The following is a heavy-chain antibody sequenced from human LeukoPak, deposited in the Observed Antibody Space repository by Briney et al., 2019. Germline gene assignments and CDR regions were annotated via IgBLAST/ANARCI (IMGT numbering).Heavy chain of an antibody. CDR2: IYTSGST. J-gene: IGHJ3*01. D-gene: IGHD4-17*01. V-gene: IGHV4-4*07. CDR3: ARDPTTVTKGFDV. Sequence: SETLSLTCTVSGGSFSGNYWTWIRQPAGKGLEWVGRIYTSGSTNYNPSLKSRVTITVDTSKKQFSLKMTSVTAADTAVYYCARDPTTVTKGFDVWGQGTMVTVSS. CDR1: GGSFSGNY.